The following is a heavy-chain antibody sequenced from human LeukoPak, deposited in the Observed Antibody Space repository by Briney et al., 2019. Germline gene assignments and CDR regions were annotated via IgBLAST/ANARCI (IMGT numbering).Heavy chain of an antibody. V-gene: IGHV1-18*01. CDR2: ISAYNGNT. CDR3: ARVITYYYDSSGLTFDY. CDR1: GYTFTSYG. D-gene: IGHD3-22*01. J-gene: IGHJ4*02. Sequence: ASVKVSCKASGYTFTSYGISWVRQAPGQGLEWMGWISAYNGNTNYAQKLQGRVTMTTDTSTSTAYMELRSLRSDDTAVYYCARVITYYYDSSGLTFDYWGQGTLVTVSS.